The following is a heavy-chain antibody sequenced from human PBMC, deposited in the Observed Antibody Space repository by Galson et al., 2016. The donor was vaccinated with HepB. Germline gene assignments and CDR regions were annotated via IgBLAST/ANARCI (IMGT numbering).Heavy chain of an antibody. CDR3: ARDGGGGYNLDY. CDR1: GFTFSSYS. Sequence: SLRLSCAATGFTFSSYSLNWARQASGKGLEWVSHITHTTYTIYYADSVKGRFTISRDNAKNSVYLQMNSLRDEDTAVYYCARDGGGGYNLDYWGQGTLVTVSS. D-gene: IGHD5-24*01. CDR2: ITHTTYTI. V-gene: IGHV3-48*02. J-gene: IGHJ4*02.